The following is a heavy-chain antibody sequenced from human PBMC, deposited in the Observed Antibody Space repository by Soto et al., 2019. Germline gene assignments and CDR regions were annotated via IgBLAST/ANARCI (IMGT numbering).Heavy chain of an antibody. CDR2: VYPDDSDI. J-gene: IGHJ3*02. V-gene: IGHV5-51*01. CDR1: GYSFGNFW. D-gene: IGHD1-26*01. CDR3: AKTLVGGGALDI. Sequence: EVQLVQSGAEVKKPGESLKISCKGSGYSFGNFWIAWLRQMPGKGLEWMGIVYPDDSDIRYSPSFQGQVTISADKSVSTAYLHLSTLRASDTAIYYCAKTLVGGGALDIWGQGTVVTVSS.